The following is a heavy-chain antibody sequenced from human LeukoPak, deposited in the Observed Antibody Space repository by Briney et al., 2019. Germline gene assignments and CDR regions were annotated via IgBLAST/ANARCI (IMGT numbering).Heavy chain of an antibody. CDR3: AKKEGDTYFSWYMDV. D-gene: IGHD2-21*01. Sequence: GGSLRLSCAASGFTFRSFAMSWVRQAPGKGLEWVSGIIGSGRTTFYADSVKGRFTISRDNSKSTLYLQMNSLRAEDTAIYYCAKKEGDTYFSWYMDVWGKGTTVTVSS. J-gene: IGHJ6*03. V-gene: IGHV3-23*01. CDR1: GFTFRSFA. CDR2: IIGSGRTT.